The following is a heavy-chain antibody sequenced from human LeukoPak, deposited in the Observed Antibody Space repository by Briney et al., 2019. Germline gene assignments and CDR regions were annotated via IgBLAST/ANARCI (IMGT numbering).Heavy chain of an antibody. CDR2: INPSVCNT. Sequence: ASVKVSCKASGYTFTSYYMHWVRQAPGQPLEWMVIINPSVCNTSYAQKFQRIVTMTTNTSTSKIYMEMSSLKSEDTAVYYCARDHYYDSSGYPPYYYYYMDVWGKGTTVTVSS. CDR3: ARDHYYDSSGYPPYYYYYMDV. D-gene: IGHD3-22*01. V-gene: IGHV1-46*01. J-gene: IGHJ6*03. CDR1: GYTFTSYY.